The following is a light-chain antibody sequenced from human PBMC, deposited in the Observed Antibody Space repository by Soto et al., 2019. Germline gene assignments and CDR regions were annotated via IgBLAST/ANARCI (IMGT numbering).Light chain of an antibody. CDR2: GAS. J-gene: IGKJ2*01. CDR3: QQYGSSPVT. Sequence: EIVLTQSPGTLSLSPGERATLSCRASQSVSSSYLAWYQQKPGQAPRLLIYGASSRATGIPDRFSGSGSGTDFTLTISRLEPEDFVVYYCQQYGSSPVTFGQGTKLEIK. V-gene: IGKV3-20*01. CDR1: QSVSSSY.